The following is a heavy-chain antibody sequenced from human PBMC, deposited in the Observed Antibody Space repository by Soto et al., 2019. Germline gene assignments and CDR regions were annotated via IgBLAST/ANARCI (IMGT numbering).Heavy chain of an antibody. CDR3: ARKFGGYYYDSSGRRFDP. J-gene: IGHJ5*02. Sequence: SETLSLTCTVSGASISGFYWSWIRKSAGKGLEWIGRIYATGTTDYNPSLKSRVTISVDTSKNQFSLKLSSVTAADTAVYYCARKFGGYYYDSSGRRFDPWGQGTLVTVSS. D-gene: IGHD3-22*01. CDR1: GASISGFY. V-gene: IGHV4-4*07. CDR2: IYATGTT.